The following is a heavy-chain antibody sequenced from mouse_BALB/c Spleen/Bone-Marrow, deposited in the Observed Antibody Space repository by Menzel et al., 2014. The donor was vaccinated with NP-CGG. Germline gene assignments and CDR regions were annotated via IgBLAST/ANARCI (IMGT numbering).Heavy chain of an antibody. CDR1: GYSFTTYW. J-gene: IGHJ3*01. Sequence: QVQLQQPGAELVKPGASVMLSCKASGYSFTTYWIHRVRQRPGQGLEWIGEINPSNGRTNYNEKFKSKATLTVDKSSSTAYMQLSSLTSEDSAVYYCARYDGPAWFAYWGQGTLVTVSA. D-gene: IGHD2-3*01. CDR2: INPSNGRT. V-gene: IGHV1S81*02. CDR3: ARYDGPAWFAY.